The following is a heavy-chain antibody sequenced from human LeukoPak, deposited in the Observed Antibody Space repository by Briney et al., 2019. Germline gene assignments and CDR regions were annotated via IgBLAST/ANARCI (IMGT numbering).Heavy chain of an antibody. V-gene: IGHV1-24*01. J-gene: IGHJ4*02. D-gene: IGHD6-13*01. CDR2: FDPEDGET. CDR3: ATDRYSSSWYVGY. CDR1: GYTFTSYD. Sequence: ASVKVSCKASGYTFTSYDINWVRQATGQGLEWMGGFDPEDGETIYAQKFQGRVTMTEDTSTDTAYMELSSLRSEDTAVYYCATDRYSSSWYVGYWGQGTLVTVSS.